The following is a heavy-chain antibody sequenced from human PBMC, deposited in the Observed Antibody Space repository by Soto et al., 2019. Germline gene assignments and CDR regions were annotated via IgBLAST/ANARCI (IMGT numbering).Heavy chain of an antibody. CDR3: ARDPRIAVAGTGAFDT. CDR1: SGSISSSNW. V-gene: IGHV4-4*02. CDR2: IYHSGST. Sequence: QVQVQESGPGLVKASGTLSLTCAVSSGSISSSNWWSWVRQPPGKGLEWIGEIYHSGSTNYNPSLKSRVTISVDKSKNQFSLKLSSVTAADTAVYYCARDPRIAVAGTGAFDTWGLGTMVTVSS. D-gene: IGHD6-19*01. J-gene: IGHJ3*02.